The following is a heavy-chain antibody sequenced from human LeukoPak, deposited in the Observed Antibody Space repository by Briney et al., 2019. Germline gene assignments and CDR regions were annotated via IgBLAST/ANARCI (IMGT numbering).Heavy chain of an antibody. J-gene: IGHJ4*02. CDR2: IIPIFGTA. V-gene: IGHV1-69*13. D-gene: IGHD3-22*01. CDR1: GGTFSSYA. Sequence: GASVKVSCKASGGTFSSYAISWVRQAPGQGLEWMGGIIPIFGTANYAQKFQGRVTITADESTSTAYMKLSSLRSEDTAVYYCARDLAGYYYDSSGYGYWGQGTLVTVSS. CDR3: ARDLAGYYYDSSGYGY.